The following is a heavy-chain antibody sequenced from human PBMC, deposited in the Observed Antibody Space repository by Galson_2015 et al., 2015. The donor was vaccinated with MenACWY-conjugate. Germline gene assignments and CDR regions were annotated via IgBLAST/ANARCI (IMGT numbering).Heavy chain of an antibody. Sequence: QSGAEVKKPGESLTISCKGSEYSFSRFWIGWMRQMPGKGLEWMGLIYPPDSDTRYSPSFQGQVTMSADKSITTAYLQWSCLKASDTAIYYCAVAIYDFWSGYSFDYWGQGTLVTVSS. D-gene: IGHD3-3*01. CDR2: IYPPDSDT. V-gene: IGHV5-51*01. CDR3: AVAIYDFWSGYSFDY. CDR1: EYSFSRFW. J-gene: IGHJ4*02.